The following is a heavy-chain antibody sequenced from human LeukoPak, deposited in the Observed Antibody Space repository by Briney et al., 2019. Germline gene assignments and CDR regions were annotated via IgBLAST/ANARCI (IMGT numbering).Heavy chain of an antibody. CDR3: ARSYSSGWYYFDY. V-gene: IGHV3-48*03. CDR2: ISSSGSTI. Sequence: GGSLRLSCAVSGFTFSSYEMNWVRQAPGKGLEWDSYISSSGSTIYYADSVKGRFTISRDNSKNTLYLQMNSLRAEDTAVYYCARSYSSGWYYFDYWGQGNLVTVFS. J-gene: IGHJ4*02. D-gene: IGHD6-19*01. CDR1: GFTFSSYE.